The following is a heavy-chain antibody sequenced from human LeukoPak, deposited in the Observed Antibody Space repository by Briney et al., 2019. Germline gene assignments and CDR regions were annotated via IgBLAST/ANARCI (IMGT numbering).Heavy chain of an antibody. J-gene: IGHJ5*02. D-gene: IGHD5-24*01. Sequence: SETLSLTCTVSGGSISSSRYSWGWIRQPPGKGLEWIGSIYYSGSTYYNPSLKSRVTISVDTSKNQFSLKLSSVTAADTAVYYCARDRGWFDPWGQGTLVTVSS. CDR3: ARDRGWFDP. V-gene: IGHV4-39*07. CDR2: IYYSGST. CDR1: GGSISSSRYS.